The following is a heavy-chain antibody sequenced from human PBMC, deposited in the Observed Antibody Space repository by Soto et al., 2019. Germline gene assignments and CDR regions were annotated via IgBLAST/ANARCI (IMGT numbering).Heavy chain of an antibody. CDR2: INPSGDRT. D-gene: IGHD6-13*01. CDR3: AQRPKAGRPVDV. CDR1: GFTFSSYS. Sequence: EVQLSESGGGLVQPGGSLRLSCAASGFTFSSYSMSWVRQAPGKGLEWVSAINPSGDRTYYADSVKGRLPISRDNSKSTFYLQMDSLRAEDTAIYYCAQRPKAGRPVDVWGKGTTVTVSS. V-gene: IGHV3-23*01. J-gene: IGHJ6*04.